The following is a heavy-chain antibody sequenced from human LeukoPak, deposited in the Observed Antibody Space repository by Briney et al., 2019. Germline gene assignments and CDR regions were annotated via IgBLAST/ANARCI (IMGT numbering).Heavy chain of an antibody. CDR3: AKSGSYDYYYFDY. CDR1: GFTFDDYA. D-gene: IGHD1-26*01. CDR2: ISWNSGSI. V-gene: IGHV3-9*01. Sequence: GRSLRLSCAASGFTFDDYAMHWVRQAPGKGLEWVSGISWNSGSIGYADSVKGRFTISRDNAKNSLYLQMNSLRAEDTALYYCAKSGSYDYYYFDYWGQGTLATVSS. J-gene: IGHJ4*02.